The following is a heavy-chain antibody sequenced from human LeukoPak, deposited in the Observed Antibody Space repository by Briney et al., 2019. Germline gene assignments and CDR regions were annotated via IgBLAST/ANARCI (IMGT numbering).Heavy chain of an antibody. V-gene: IGHV1-18*01. D-gene: IGHD6-13*01. CDR2: ISAYNGNT. J-gene: IGHJ4*02. Sequence: ASVKVSCKASGYTFTSYGISWVRQAPGQGLEWMGWISAYNGNTNYAQKFQGRVTITRDTSASTAYMELSSLRSEDTAVYYCAILAAAGRKNPLDYWGQGTLVTVSS. CDR3: AILAAAGRKNPLDY. CDR1: GYTFTSYG.